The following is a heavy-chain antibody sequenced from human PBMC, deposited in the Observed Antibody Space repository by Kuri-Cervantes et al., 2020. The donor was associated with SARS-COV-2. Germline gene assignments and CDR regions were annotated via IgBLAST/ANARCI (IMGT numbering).Heavy chain of an antibody. J-gene: IGHJ4*02. CDR3: AKGRSYDRY. CDR2: ISGSGGST. Sequence: LSLSCAASGFTFSSYAMSWVRQAPGKGQEWVSAISGSGGSTYYADSVKGRFTISRDNSKNTLYLQMNSLRAGDTAVYYCAKGRSYDRYWGQGTLVTVSS. D-gene: IGHD5-12*01. CDR1: GFTFSSYA. V-gene: IGHV3-23*01.